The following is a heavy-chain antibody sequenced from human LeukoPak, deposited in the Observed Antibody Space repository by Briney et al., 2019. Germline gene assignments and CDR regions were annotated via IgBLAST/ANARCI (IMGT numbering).Heavy chain of an antibody. CDR3: AAGIAVPSGFDY. V-gene: IGHV1-24*01. CDR1: GYTLTELS. J-gene: IGHJ4*02. CDR2: FHPEDGET. D-gene: IGHD6-19*01. Sequence: ASVKVSCKVSGYTLTELSIYWVRQAPGKGLEWMATFHPEDGETIYAQQFQGRVTISEDTSADTAYMQLTSLRSDDTAIYYCAAGIAVPSGFDYWGQGTLVTVSS.